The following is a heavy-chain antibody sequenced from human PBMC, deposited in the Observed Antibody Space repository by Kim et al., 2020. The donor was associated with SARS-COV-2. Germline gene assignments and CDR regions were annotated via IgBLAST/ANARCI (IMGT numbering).Heavy chain of an antibody. CDR1: TDTFASHD. V-gene: IGHV1-18*01. CDR2: ISAYSGNT. J-gene: IGHJ6*02. D-gene: IGHD2-2*01. Sequence: ASVKVSCKASTDTFASHDINWVRQAPGQRLEWMGWISAYSGNTKYAQKLQGRVTMTTDTSTSTAYMELRSLRSDDTAVYYCAGGSSWPLSGMDVWGQGPTITVSS. CDR3: AGGSSWPLSGMDV.